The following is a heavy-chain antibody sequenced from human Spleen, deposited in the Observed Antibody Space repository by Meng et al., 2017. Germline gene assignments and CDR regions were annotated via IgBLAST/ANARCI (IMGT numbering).Heavy chain of an antibody. J-gene: IGHJ4*02. D-gene: IGHD6-19*01. CDR3: ARSDSGCEDH. Sequence: GESLKISCAASGFTFSNYWMHWVRQAPGKGLVWVSRINSDEGSTTYADSVKGRFTISRDNAKNTLYLQMNSLRAEDTAVYYCARSDSGCEDHWGQGTLVTVSS. CDR2: INSDEGST. V-gene: IGHV3-74*01. CDR1: GFTFSNYW.